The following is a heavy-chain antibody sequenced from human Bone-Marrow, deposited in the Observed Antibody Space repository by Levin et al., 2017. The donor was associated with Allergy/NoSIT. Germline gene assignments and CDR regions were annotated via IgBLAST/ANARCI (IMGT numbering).Heavy chain of an antibody. CDR3: ARDTPTPRGYSSGWNSDYYYGMKV. Sequence: ASVKVSCKASGYKFNSYDVTWVREAPGQGLEWMAWISAYNGNTNYAKKLQGRVTLSTDTSTNTAYMELRGLTSDDTAVYFCARDTPTPRGYSSGWNSDYYYGMKVWGQGTTVTVS. CDR2: ISAYNGNT. J-gene: IGHJ6*02. D-gene: IGHD6-19*01. CDR1: GYKFNSYD. V-gene: IGHV1-18*01.